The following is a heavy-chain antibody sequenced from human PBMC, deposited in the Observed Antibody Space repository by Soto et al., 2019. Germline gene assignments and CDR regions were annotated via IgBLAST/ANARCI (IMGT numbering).Heavy chain of an antibody. CDR2: INQSGNT. CDR3: ASRRRQVPGSDPTHWSFDI. V-gene: IGHV4-34*01. J-gene: IGHJ2*01. D-gene: IGHD2-21*02. Sequence: QVQLQQWGAGLLKPSETLSLTCAVYGGPFSSFYCSWIRQSPEKGLEWIGEINQSGNTNFNPSLKSRLTMSFDTSMNQFSLQLFSVTTADTAVYYCASRRRQVPGSDPTHWSFDIWGRGTLVTVSS. CDR1: GGPFSSFY.